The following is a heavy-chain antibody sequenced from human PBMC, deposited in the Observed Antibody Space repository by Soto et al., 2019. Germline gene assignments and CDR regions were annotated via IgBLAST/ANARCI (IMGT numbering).Heavy chain of an antibody. J-gene: IGHJ4*02. CDR2: IIPIFGTA. D-gene: IGHD2-2*01. Sequence: GASVKVSRKASGGTFSSYSISRVRQAPGQRLEWMGGIIPIFGTANYAQKFQGRVTITADESTSTAYMELSSLRSEDTAVYYCAGKYCSSTSCYAGRSDYWGQGTLVTVSS. CDR3: AGKYCSSTSCYAGRSDY. CDR1: GGTFSSYS. V-gene: IGHV1-69*13.